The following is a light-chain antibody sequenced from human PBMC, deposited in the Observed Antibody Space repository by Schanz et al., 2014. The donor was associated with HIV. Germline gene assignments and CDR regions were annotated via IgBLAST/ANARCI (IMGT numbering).Light chain of an antibody. CDR3: HQYGSSRGT. J-gene: IGKJ4*01. CDR2: GAS. V-gene: IGKV3-20*01. Sequence: EIVMTQSPATLSVSPGERATLSCRASQSVSNNLAWYQLKPGQAPRLLIFGASNRATGFPDRFSGSGSGTDFTLTISRLEPEDFAVYYCHQYGSSRGTFGGGTKVELK. CDR1: QSVSNN.